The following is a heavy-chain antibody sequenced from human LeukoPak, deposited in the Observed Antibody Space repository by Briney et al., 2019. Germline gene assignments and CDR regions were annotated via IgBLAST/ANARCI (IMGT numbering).Heavy chain of an antibody. J-gene: IGHJ3*02. V-gene: IGHV4-59*01. CDR2: IYYSGST. CDR1: GGSISGYY. D-gene: IGHD2-21*02. Sequence: SETLSLTCTVSGGSISGYYWSWIRQPPGKGLEWIGYIYYSGSTNYNPSLKSRVTISIDTSKNQFSLKLSSVTAADTAVYYCARISLDPLPKAFDIWGQGAMVTVSS. CDR3: ARISLDPLPKAFDI.